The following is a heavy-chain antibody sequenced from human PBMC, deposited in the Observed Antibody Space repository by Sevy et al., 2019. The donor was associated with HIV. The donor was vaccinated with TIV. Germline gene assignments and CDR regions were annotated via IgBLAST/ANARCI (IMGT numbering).Heavy chain of an antibody. J-gene: IGHJ4*02. CDR1: GDTVSSDSAA. D-gene: IGHD1-20*01. Sequence: SQTLSRTCAISGDTVSSDSAAWNWIRQSPARGLEWLGRTYYRSTWHKDYATSLNSRMAITPDTSKNQFSLQLNSVTPEDTAVYYCARDHNFVLDYWGQGIVVTVSS. V-gene: IGHV6-1*01. CDR3: ARDHNFVLDY. CDR2: TYYRSTWHK.